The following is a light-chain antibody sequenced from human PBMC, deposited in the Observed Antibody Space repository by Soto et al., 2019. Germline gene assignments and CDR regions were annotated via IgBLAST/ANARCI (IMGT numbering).Light chain of an antibody. J-gene: IGKJ5*01. CDR1: QSVLFSSNNKNY. CDR2: WAS. Sequence: DIVMTQSPDSLALSLGERATINCKSSQSVLFSSNNKNYLAWFQQKPGQPPKLLIYWASTRESGVPDRFSGSGSGTDFTLTSSSLQAEDVAVYYCQQHYTTPPTFGQGTRLETK. CDR3: QQHYTTPPT. V-gene: IGKV4-1*01.